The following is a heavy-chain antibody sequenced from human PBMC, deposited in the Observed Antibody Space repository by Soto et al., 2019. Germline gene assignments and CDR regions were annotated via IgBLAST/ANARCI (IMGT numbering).Heavy chain of an antibody. CDR1: GHTLTEFS. D-gene: IGHD1-1*01. CDR3: AAGGTSWLQAPFDY. V-gene: IGHV1-24*01. Sequence: QVQLVQSGAEVKKPGASVKVSCKVSGHTLTEFSMHWVRQAPGKGLEWMGGFDPEDGETIYAQRFQGRVTMTEDTXXDTAYMELSSLRSEDTAVYYCAAGGTSWLQAPFDYWGQGTLVTVSS. J-gene: IGHJ4*02. CDR2: FDPEDGET.